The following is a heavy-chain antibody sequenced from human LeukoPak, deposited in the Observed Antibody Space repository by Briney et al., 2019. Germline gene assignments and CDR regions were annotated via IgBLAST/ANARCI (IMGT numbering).Heavy chain of an antibody. CDR3: ATYYDILTGYSTPFDY. D-gene: IGHD3-9*01. CDR2: ISYDGSNK. J-gene: IGHJ4*02. Sequence: GRSLRLSCAASGFTFSSYAMHWVRQAPGKGLEWVAVISYDGSNKYYADSVKGRFTISRDNSKNTLYLQMNSLRAEDTAVYYCATYYDILTGYSTPFDYWAREPWSPSPQ. V-gene: IGHV3-30-3*01. CDR1: GFTFSSYA.